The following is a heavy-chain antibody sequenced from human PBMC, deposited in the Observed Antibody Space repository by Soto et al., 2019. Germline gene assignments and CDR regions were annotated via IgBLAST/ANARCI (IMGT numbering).Heavy chain of an antibody. D-gene: IGHD6-13*01. CDR2: IYHSGST. CDR3: ARGIAAAGPSLDY. CDR1: GGSISSSNW. V-gene: IGHV4-4*02. Sequence: SETLSLTCAVSGGSISSSNWWSWVRQPPGKGLEWIGEIYHSGSTNYNPSLKSRVTISVDKSKNQFSLKLSSVTAADTAVYYCARGIAAAGPSLDYWGQGTLVTVPQ. J-gene: IGHJ4*02.